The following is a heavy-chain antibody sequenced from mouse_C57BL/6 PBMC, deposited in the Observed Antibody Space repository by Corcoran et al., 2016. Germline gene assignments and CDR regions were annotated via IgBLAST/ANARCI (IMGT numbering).Heavy chain of an antibody. CDR3: ASYYYGSSHFSMDY. CDR1: GYTFTGYW. J-gene: IGHJ4*01. V-gene: IGHV1-9*01. D-gene: IGHD1-1*01. Sequence: QVQLQQSGAELMKPGASVKLSCKATGYTFTGYWIEWVKQRPGHGLEWIGEILPGSGSTNYNEKFKGKATFTADTSSNTAYMQLSSLTTEDSAIYYCASYYYGSSHFSMDYWGQGTSVTVSS. CDR2: ILPGSGST.